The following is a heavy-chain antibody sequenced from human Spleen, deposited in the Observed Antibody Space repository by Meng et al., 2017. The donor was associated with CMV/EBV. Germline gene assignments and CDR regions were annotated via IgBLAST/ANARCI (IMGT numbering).Heavy chain of an antibody. CDR3: ARGTSFYGSGTDDWFDP. CDR1: ISRGDYY. V-gene: IGHV4-30-4*08. D-gene: IGHD3-10*01. Sequence: ISRGDYYWSWIRLPPGKGLEWIGYIYYSGSAYYNPSLESRITMSVYTSRNQFSLRLSSVTAADTAVYYCARGTSFYGSGTDDWFDPWGPGTLVTVSS. J-gene: IGHJ5*02. CDR2: IYYSGSA.